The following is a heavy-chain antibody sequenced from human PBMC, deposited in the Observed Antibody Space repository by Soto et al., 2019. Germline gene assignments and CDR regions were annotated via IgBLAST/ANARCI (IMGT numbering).Heavy chain of an antibody. CDR1: GFSFSSYA. CDR2: ISGSGGST. V-gene: IGHV3-23*01. D-gene: IGHD2-15*01. CDR3: AKDRVVVADNWFDP. J-gene: IGHJ5*02. Sequence: GGSLRPSCAASGFSFSSYAMSWVRQAPGKGREWVSAISGSGGSTYYADSVKGRFTISRDNSKNTLYLQMNSLRAEDTAVYYCAKDRVVVADNWFDPWGQGTLVTVSS.